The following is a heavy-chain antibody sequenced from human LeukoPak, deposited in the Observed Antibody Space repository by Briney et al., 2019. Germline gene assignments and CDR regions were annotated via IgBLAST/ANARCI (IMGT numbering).Heavy chain of an antibody. V-gene: IGHV4-59*01. Sequence: SETLSLTCTVSGGSISSYYWSWIRQPPGKGLEWIGYIYYSGSTNYHPSLKSRVTISVDTSKNQFSLKLSSVTAADTAVYYCAREPYYYGSGSYSGFDYWGQGTLVTVSS. CDR2: IYYSGST. J-gene: IGHJ4*02. CDR3: AREPYYYGSGSYSGFDY. D-gene: IGHD3-10*01. CDR1: GGSISSYY.